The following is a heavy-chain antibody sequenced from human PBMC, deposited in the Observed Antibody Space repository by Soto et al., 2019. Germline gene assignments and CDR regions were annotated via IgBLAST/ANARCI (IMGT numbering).Heavy chain of an antibody. Sequence: GASVKVSCKVSGYTLTELSMHWVRQAPGKGLEWMGGFDPEDGETIYAQKFQGRVTMTEDTSTDTAYMELSSLRSEDTAVYYCATARLERITIFGVVITYYYIDVWGKGTTVTLSS. J-gene: IGHJ6*03. CDR3: ATARLERITIFGVVITYYYIDV. V-gene: IGHV1-24*01. D-gene: IGHD3-3*01. CDR2: FDPEDGET. CDR1: GYTLTELS.